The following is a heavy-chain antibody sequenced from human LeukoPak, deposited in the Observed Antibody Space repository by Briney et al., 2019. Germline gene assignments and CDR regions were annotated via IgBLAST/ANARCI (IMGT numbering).Heavy chain of an antibody. V-gene: IGHV1-2*02. CDR1: GYTFTGYY. Sequence: ASVKVSCKASGYTFTGYYMHWVRQAPGQGLEWMGWINPNSGGTNYAQKFQGRVTMTRDTSISTAYMELSRLRSDDTAVYYCARGYCSSTSCYVEDDAFDIWGQGTMVTVSS. CDR3: ARGYCSSTSCYVEDDAFDI. D-gene: IGHD2-2*01. J-gene: IGHJ3*02. CDR2: INPNSGGT.